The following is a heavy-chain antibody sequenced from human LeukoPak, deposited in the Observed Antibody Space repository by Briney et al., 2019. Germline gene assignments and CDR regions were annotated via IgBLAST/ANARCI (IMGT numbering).Heavy chain of an antibody. V-gene: IGHV1-69*04. Sequence: SVKVSCKASGGTFSSYAISWVRQAPGQGLEWTGRIIPILGIANYAQKFQGRVTITADKSTSTAYMELSSLRSEDTAVYYCARVIGYSYGPYYFDYWGQGTLVTVSS. D-gene: IGHD5-18*01. CDR1: GGTFSSYA. CDR2: IIPILGIA. J-gene: IGHJ4*02. CDR3: ARVIGYSYGPYYFDY.